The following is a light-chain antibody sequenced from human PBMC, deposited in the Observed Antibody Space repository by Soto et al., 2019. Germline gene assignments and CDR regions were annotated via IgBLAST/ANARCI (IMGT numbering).Light chain of an antibody. CDR3: QQYGRSPLLYT. CDR2: GSS. CDR1: QSVNSDF. Sequence: EVVLTQSPGTLSLSPGETANLSCRASQSVNSDFLAWYQQKPGQAPRLLVYGSSTRAAGVPDRFSGSGSGTDFTLTISRLEPEDFAVYYCQQYGRSPLLYTFGQGTKLGVK. V-gene: IGKV3-20*01. J-gene: IGKJ2*01.